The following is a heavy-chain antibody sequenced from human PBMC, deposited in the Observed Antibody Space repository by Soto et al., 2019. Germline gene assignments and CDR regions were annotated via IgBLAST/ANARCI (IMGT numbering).Heavy chain of an antibody. CDR3: ARRIWDCSGGSCYSSLDP. D-gene: IGHD2-15*01. J-gene: IGHJ5*02. CDR2: IYYSGST. V-gene: IGHV4-59*08. Sequence: PSETLSLTCTVSGGSISSYYWSWIRQPPGKGLEWIGYIYYSGSTNYNPSLKSRVTISVDTSKNQFSLKLSSVTAADTAVYYCARRIWDCSGGSCYSSLDPWGQGTLVTVSS. CDR1: GGSISSYY.